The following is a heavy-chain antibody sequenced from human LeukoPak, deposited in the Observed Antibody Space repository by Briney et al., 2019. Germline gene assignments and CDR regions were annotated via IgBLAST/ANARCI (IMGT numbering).Heavy chain of an antibody. CDR2: IYHSGST. CDR1: GGSISSGGYS. CDR3: ARQLPAAIASFYYYYYGMDV. V-gene: IGHV4-30-2*01. D-gene: IGHD2-2*02. Sequence: PSETLSLTCAVSGGSISSGGYSWSWIRQPPGKGLEWIGYIYHSGSTYYNPSLKSRVTISVDRSKNQFSLKLSSVTSADTAVYYCARQLPAAIASFYYYYYGMDVWGQGTTVTVSS. J-gene: IGHJ6*02.